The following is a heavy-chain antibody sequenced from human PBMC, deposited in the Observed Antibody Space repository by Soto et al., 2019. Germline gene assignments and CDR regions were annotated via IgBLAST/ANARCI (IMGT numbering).Heavy chain of an antibody. CDR3: ARDSATYYYDSSGSTNYYYYGMDV. V-gene: IGHV1-46*01. J-gene: IGHJ6*02. Sequence: ASVKVSCKASGYTFTSYYMHWVRQAPGQGLEWMGIINPSGGSTSYAQKFQGRVTMTRDTSTSTVYMELSSLRSEDTAVYYCARDSATYYYDSSGSTNYYYYGMDVWGQGTTVTVSS. CDR1: GYTFTSYY. CDR2: INPSGGST. D-gene: IGHD3-22*01.